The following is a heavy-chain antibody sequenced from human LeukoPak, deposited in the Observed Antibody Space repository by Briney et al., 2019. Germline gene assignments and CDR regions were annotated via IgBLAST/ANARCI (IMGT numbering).Heavy chain of an antibody. V-gene: IGHV3-23*01. D-gene: IGHD1-26*01. CDR2: ISGSGGST. Sequence: GGSLRLSCAASGFTFSSYAMSWVRQAPGKGLEWVSAISGSGGSTYYADSVKGRFTISRDNSKNTLYLQMNSLRPEDTAVYYCAKTGPGPGASIDYYYYGVDVWGQGATVTVSS. CDR3: AKTGPGPGASIDYYYYGVDV. J-gene: IGHJ6*02. CDR1: GFTFSSYA.